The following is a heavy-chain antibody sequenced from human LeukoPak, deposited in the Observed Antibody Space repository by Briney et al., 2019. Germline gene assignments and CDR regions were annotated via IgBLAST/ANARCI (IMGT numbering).Heavy chain of an antibody. Sequence: PSETLSLTCTVSGGSVSVSSGSYYWSWIRQPPGKGLEWIGYIYYTGSTNYNPSLKSRVTISSDTSKNQFSLKLSSVTAADTAVYYCARDLRQAGWVFDYWGQGTLVTVSS. D-gene: IGHD6-19*01. V-gene: IGHV4-61*01. J-gene: IGHJ4*02. CDR2: IYYTGST. CDR1: GGSVSVSSGSYY. CDR3: ARDLRQAGWVFDY.